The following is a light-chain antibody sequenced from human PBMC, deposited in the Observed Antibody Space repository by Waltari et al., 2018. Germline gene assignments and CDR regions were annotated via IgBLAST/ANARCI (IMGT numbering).Light chain of an antibody. CDR2: DVS. CDR3: SSYTSSSTLVV. CDR1: SRDVGRYNF. V-gene: IGLV2-14*01. J-gene: IGLJ2*01. Sequence: QSALTQPASVSGSPGQSITISSTGTSRDVGRYNFVSSYQQHPGKAPRLIIYDVSNRPSGVSNRFSGSKSGNTASLTISGLQAEDEADYYCSSYTSSSTLVVFGGGTKLTVL.